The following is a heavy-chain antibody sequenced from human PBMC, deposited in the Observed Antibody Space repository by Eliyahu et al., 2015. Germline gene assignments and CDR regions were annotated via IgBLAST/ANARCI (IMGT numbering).Heavy chain of an antibody. V-gene: IGHV3-23*01. CDR3: AKIAVWFGESPFDY. Sequence: EVQLLESGGGLVQPGGSLRLSCAASGFTFSNYAMXWVRQAPGKGLEWVSGISGSGDSTYYADFVKGRFTISRDISKNTLYLQMNSLRAEDTAAYFCAKIAVWFGESPFDYWGQGTLVTVSS. D-gene: IGHD3-10*01. J-gene: IGHJ4*02. CDR2: ISGSGDST. CDR1: GFTFSNYA.